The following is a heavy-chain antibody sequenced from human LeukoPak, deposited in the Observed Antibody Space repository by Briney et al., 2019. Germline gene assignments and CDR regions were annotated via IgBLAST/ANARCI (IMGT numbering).Heavy chain of an antibody. J-gene: IGHJ5*02. CDR2: FDPEGGET. V-gene: IGHV1-24*01. D-gene: IGHD6-13*01. CDR3: ATSSSWLTNWFDP. CDR1: GYTLTELS. Sequence: ASVKVSCKVSGYTLTELSMHWVRQAPGKGLEWMGGFDPEGGETIYAQKFQGRVTMTEDTSTDTAYMELSSLRSEDTAVYYCATSSSWLTNWFDPWGQGTLVTVSS.